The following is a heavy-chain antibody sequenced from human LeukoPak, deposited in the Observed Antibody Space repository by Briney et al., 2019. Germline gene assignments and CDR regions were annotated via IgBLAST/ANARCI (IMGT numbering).Heavy chain of an antibody. CDR1: GFTFSSYG. J-gene: IGHJ3*02. CDR3: AKGLPYGDYLVDAFDI. D-gene: IGHD4-17*01. Sequence: GGSLRLSCAASGFTFSSYGMHWVRQAPGKGLEWVAVISYDGSNKYYADSVKGRFTISRDNSKNTLYLQMNSLRAEDTAVYYCAKGLPYGDYLVDAFDIWGQGTMVTVSS. V-gene: IGHV3-30*18. CDR2: ISYDGSNK.